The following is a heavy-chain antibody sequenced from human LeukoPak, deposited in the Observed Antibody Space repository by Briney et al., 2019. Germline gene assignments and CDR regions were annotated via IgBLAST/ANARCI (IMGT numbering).Heavy chain of an antibody. CDR1: GLTFSSHW. V-gene: IGHV3-74*01. J-gene: IGHJ4*02. D-gene: IGHD1-1*01. CDR2: ITNDGSST. Sequence: GGSLRLSCAASGLTFSSHWMHWVRQAPGKGLVWVSRITNDGSSTTYADSVKGRFTISRDNAKNMLYLQVNSLRAEDTAVYYCARALTTLTYEGYWGQGTLVTVSS. CDR3: ARALTTLTYEGY.